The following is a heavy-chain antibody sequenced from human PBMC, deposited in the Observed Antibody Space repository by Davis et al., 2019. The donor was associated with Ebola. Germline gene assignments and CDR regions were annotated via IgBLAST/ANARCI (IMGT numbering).Heavy chain of an antibody. D-gene: IGHD6-13*01. CDR2: INHSGST. CDR1: GGSFSGYY. J-gene: IGHJ6*02. V-gene: IGHV4-34*01. CDR3: ARGSGWYPYYYYGMDV. Sequence: ESLKISCAVYGGSFSGYYWSWIRQPPGKGLEWIGEINHSGSTNYNPSLKSRVTISVDTSKNQFSLKLSSVTAADTAVYYCARGSGWYPYYYYGMDVWGQGTTVTVSS.